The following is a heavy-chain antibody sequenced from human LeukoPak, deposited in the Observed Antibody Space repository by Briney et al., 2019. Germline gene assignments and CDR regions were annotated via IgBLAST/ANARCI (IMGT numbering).Heavy chain of an antibody. CDR1: GYTFTGYY. J-gene: IGHJ5*02. D-gene: IGHD2-2*01. CDR3: ARVIHGYCSSTSCSWFDP. Sequence: ASVKVSCKASGYTFTGYYMHWVRQAPGQGLEWMGWINPNSGGTNYAQKFQGRVTMTRDTSISTAYMELSRLRSDDTAVYYCARVIHGYCSSTSCSWFDPWGQGTLVTVSS. CDR2: INPNSGGT. V-gene: IGHV1-2*02.